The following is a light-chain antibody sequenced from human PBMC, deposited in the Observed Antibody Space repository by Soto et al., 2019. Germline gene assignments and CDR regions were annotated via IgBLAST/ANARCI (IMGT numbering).Light chain of an antibody. CDR3: QSYDSSLSVVV. J-gene: IGLJ2*01. CDR1: XSNIGAGYD. V-gene: IGLV1-40*01. Sequence: QSVLTQPPSVSGAPGQRVTIXXXXXXSNIGAGYDVHWYQQLPGTAPKLLIYGNSNRPSGVPDRFSGSKSGTSASLAITGLQAEDEADYYCQSYDSSLSVVVFGGGTKLTVL. CDR2: GNS.